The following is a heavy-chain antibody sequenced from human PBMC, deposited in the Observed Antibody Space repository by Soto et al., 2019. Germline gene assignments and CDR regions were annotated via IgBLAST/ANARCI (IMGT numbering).Heavy chain of an antibody. CDR3: VRGPRRIATPVNAHYDGMDV. D-gene: IGHD6-13*01. CDR1: GFTFSTYY. Sequence: EVQLVESGGGLVQFGGSLRLSCAASGFTFSTYYMSWVRQAPGTGLEWVANIKQDASEKYYVDSVKGGFTISSDNSEKSLFLQMDSLRDEDTAVYYCVRGPRRIATPVNAHYDGMDVWGQGTTVTVS. V-gene: IGHV3-7*03. CDR2: IKQDASEK. J-gene: IGHJ6*02.